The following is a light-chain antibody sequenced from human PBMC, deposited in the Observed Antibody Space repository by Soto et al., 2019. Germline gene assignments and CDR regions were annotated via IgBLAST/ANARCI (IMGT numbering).Light chain of an antibody. Sequence: QTVVTQEPSFSVSPGGTVTLTRGLSSGSVSTSYYPGWYQQTPGQAPRTLIYSTNTRSSGVPDRFSGSILGNKAALTITGAQADDEADYYCVLYMGSGQRVFGGGTQLTVL. CDR2: STN. J-gene: IGLJ2*01. CDR3: VLYMGSGQRV. V-gene: IGLV8-61*01. CDR1: SGSVSTSYY.